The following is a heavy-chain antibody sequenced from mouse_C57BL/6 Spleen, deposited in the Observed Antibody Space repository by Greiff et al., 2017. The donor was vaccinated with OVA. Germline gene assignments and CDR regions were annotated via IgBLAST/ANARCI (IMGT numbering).Heavy chain of an antibody. D-gene: IGHD2-3*01. CDR2: INYDGSST. CDR1: GFTFSDYY. V-gene: IGHV5-16*01. Sequence: DVQLVESEGGLVQPGSSMKLSCTASGFTFSDYYMAWVRQVPEKGLEWVANINYDGSSTYYLDSLKSRFIISRDNAKNILYLQMSSLKSEDTATYYCARGDGYYPHYYAMDYWGQGTSVTVSS. CDR3: ARGDGYYPHYYAMDY. J-gene: IGHJ4*01.